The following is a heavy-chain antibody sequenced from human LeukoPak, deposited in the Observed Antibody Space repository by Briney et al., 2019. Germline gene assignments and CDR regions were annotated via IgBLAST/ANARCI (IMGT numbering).Heavy chain of an antibody. J-gene: IGHJ4*02. CDR3: ARGVVFWSGIFDY. Sequence: GGSLRLSCAASGFTFSSYWMSWVRQAPGKGLEWVANIKQDGSEKYYVDSVKGQFTISRDNAKNSLYLQMNSLRAEDTAVYYCARGVVFWSGIFDYWGQGTLVTVSS. D-gene: IGHD3-3*01. CDR1: GFTFSSYW. CDR2: IKQDGSEK. V-gene: IGHV3-7*05.